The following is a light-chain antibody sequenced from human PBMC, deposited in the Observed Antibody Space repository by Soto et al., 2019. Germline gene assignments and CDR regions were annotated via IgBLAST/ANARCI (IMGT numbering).Light chain of an antibody. Sequence: EIVLTQSPATLSLSPGERATLSCRASQSVSSYLAWYQQKPGQAPRLLIYDASTRATGIPARFSGSGSGTDFTLTISSLEPEDFALYYCQQRINWPPAFGQGTRLELK. CDR2: DAS. J-gene: IGKJ5*01. CDR3: QQRINWPPA. V-gene: IGKV3-11*01. CDR1: QSVSSY.